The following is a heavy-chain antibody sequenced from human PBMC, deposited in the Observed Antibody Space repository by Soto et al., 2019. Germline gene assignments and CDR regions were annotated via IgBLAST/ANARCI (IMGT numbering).Heavy chain of an antibody. D-gene: IGHD6-19*01. CDR3: ARSFGWYAIDY. V-gene: IGHV4-4*02. J-gene: IGHJ4*02. Sequence: QVLLQESGPGLVQPSGTLSLSCAVSGDSISTNYFWGWVRQPPGKGLEWVGDISHSGSVNYNPSRESRVTISIDKSKNQFSLKLNSVTAADTAVYYCARSFGWYAIDYWGQGTLVIVSS. CDR1: GDSISTNYF. CDR2: ISHSGSV.